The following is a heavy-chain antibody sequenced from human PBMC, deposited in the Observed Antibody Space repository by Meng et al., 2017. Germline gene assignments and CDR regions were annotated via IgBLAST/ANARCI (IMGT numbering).Heavy chain of an antibody. Sequence: SETLSLTCTVSGYSISSGHYWGWSRQPPGKGLEWIGSIYHSGSTYYNPSLKSRVTISVDTSKNQFSLKLGSVTAADTAVYYYARDELTLLALNTRRADYWGQGTLVTVSS. J-gene: IGHJ4*02. D-gene: IGHD2-15*01. V-gene: IGHV4-38-2*02. CDR1: GYSISSGHY. CDR3: ARDELTLLALNTRRADY. CDR2: IYHSGST.